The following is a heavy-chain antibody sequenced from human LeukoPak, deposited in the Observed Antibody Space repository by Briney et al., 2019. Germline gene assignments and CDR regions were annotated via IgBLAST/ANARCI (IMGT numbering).Heavy chain of an antibody. V-gene: IGHV1-2*02. CDR3: ASVVAAIIQDFGMDV. Sequence: GASVKVSYKASGYTFTGYYMHWVRQAPGQGLEWMGWINPNSGGTNYAQKFQGRVTMTRDTSISTAYMELSRLRSDDTAVYYCASVVAAIIQDFGMDVWGQGTTVTVSS. CDR1: GYTFTGYY. CDR2: INPNSGGT. D-gene: IGHD2-15*01. J-gene: IGHJ6*02.